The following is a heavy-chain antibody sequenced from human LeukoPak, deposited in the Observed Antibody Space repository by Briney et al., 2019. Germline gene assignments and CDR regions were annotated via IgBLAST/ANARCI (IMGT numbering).Heavy chain of an antibody. CDR3: ARGGLSSSSWYYYFDY. CDR1: GYTFSSYW. Sequence: PGGSLRLSCAASGYTFSSYWMSWVRQAPGKGLEWVANIKQDGSEKYYVDSVKGRFTISRDNAKNSLYLQMNSLRAEGTAVYYCARGGLSSSSWYYYFDYWGQGTLVTVSS. V-gene: IGHV3-7*01. CDR2: IKQDGSEK. J-gene: IGHJ4*02. D-gene: IGHD6-13*01.